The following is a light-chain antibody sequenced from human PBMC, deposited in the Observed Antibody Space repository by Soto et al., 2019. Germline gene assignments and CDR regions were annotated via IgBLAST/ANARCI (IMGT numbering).Light chain of an antibody. Sequence: EIMLTQSPATLSLSPGERATLSCRASQTVTSSFLAWYQQKPGQAPRLLISGASNRATDIPDRFSGSGSGTDFTLVISRVGPEDSAVYYCQQYGNSPRTFGQGTKVDIK. J-gene: IGKJ1*01. CDR3: QQYGNSPRT. CDR1: QTVTSSF. CDR2: GAS. V-gene: IGKV3-20*01.